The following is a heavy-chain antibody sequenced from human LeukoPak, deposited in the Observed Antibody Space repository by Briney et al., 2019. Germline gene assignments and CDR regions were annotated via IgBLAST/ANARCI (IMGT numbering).Heavy chain of an antibody. V-gene: IGHV1-2*02. J-gene: IGHJ4*02. CDR1: GYTFTAYY. CDR3: ARDADTEIMVYAIRGVGVDY. Sequence: ASVKVSCKASGYTFTAYYMHWVRQAPGQGLEWMGWINPNSGGTNYAQKFQDRVTMTRDTSISTAYMELSRLRSDDTAVYYCARDADTEIMVYAIRGVGVDYWGQGTLVTVSS. D-gene: IGHD2-8*01. CDR2: INPNSGGT.